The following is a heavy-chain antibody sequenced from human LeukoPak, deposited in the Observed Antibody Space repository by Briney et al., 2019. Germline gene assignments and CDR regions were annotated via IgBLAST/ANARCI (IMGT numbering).Heavy chain of an antibody. CDR2: ISGAGDDT. Sequence: GGSLRLSCAACGFTFSTYAMIWVRQGPDKGLEWVSAISGAGDDTYYADSVKGRFTISRDNSKNTVHVQMSSLRAEDTAVYYCATLSGTSGTTSRVLDSWGQGTLVTVSS. CDR3: ATLSGTSGTTSRVLDS. CDR1: GFTFSTYA. J-gene: IGHJ4*02. V-gene: IGHV3-23*01. D-gene: IGHD1-1*01.